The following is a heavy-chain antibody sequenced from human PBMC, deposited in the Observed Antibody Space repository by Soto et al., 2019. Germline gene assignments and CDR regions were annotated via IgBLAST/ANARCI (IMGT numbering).Heavy chain of an antibody. CDR1: GYTFTGYY. Sequence: GASVKVSCKASGYTFTGYYMHWVRQAPGQGLEWMGWINPNSGGTNYAQKFQGWVTMTRDTSISTAYMELSRLRSDDTAVYYCARGVGFKLRYFDWLFDYWGQGTLVTVSS. CDR2: INPNSGGT. CDR3: ARGVGFKLRYFDWLFDY. J-gene: IGHJ4*02. D-gene: IGHD3-9*01. V-gene: IGHV1-2*04.